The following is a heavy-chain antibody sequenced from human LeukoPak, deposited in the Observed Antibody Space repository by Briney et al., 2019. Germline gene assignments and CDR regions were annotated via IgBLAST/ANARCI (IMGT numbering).Heavy chain of an antibody. CDR2: IYPSGGST. CDR3: ARGPRSSGWIEDP. V-gene: IGHV1-46*01. D-gene: IGHD6-19*01. Sequence: ASVKVSCKASGYTFTTYYMHWVRQAPGQGLEWMGIIYPSGGSTSNAQKFQGRVTMTRDTSTSTVYMELSSLRSEDTAVYYCARGPRSSGWIEDPWGQGTLVTVSS. J-gene: IGHJ5*02. CDR1: GYTFTTYY.